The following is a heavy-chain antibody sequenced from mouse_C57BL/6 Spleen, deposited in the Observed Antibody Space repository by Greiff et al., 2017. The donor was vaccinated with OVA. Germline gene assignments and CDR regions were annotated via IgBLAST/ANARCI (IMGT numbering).Heavy chain of an antibody. CDR3: ARSITTVVATREYFEG. D-gene: IGHD1-1*01. Sequence: QVQLKQPGAELVMPAASVTLSCTASGYTFTSCWMRWVKQRPGQGLVWIGEIDPSDSYTNYNPQFKSKSSLTVDKSSSQAYMKLSSLTTEDSAVYYCARSITTVVATREYFEGWGTGTTVTVAS. V-gene: IGHV1-69*01. CDR2: IDPSDSYT. J-gene: IGHJ1*03. CDR1: GYTFTSCW.